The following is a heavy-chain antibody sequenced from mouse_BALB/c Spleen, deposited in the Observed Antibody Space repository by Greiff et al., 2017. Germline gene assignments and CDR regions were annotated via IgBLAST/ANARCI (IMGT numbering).Heavy chain of an antibody. CDR1: GFTFSSYG. Sequence: EVKLVESGGDLVKPGGSLKLSCAASGFTFSSYGMSWVRQTPDKRLEWVATISSGGSYTYYPDSVKGRFTISRDNAKNTLYLQMSSLKSEDTAMYYCARTDYYFDYWGKGTTLTVSS. V-gene: IGHV5-6*01. J-gene: IGHJ2*01. CDR2: ISSGGSYT. CDR3: ARTDYYFDY.